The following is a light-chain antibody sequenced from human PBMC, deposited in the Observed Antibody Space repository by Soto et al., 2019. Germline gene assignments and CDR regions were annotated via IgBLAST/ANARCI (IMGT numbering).Light chain of an antibody. CDR1: QSLSSC. Sequence: DIEMTQSPSTLSASEGERATITCRASQSLSSCLAWYQQKPGKAPELLIYDVSTLASGVPSRFSGSGSGTDFTLTISSLQPDDFATYYCQQDNGYPITFGGGTKVEIK. J-gene: IGKJ4*01. V-gene: IGKV1-5*01. CDR3: QQDNGYPIT. CDR2: DVS.